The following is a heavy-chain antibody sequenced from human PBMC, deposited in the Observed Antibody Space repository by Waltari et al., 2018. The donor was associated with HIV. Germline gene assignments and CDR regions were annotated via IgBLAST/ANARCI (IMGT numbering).Heavy chain of an antibody. CDR1: GFTVSSNY. CDR2: IYSGGST. CDR3: AREHIAVAGTSTHPYGRAYYFDY. Sequence: EVQLVESGGGLIQPGGSLRLSCAASGFTVSSNYMSWVRQAPGKGLEWVSVIYSGGSTYYADSVKGRFTISRDNSKNTLYLQMNSLRAEDTAVYYCAREHIAVAGTSTHPYGRAYYFDYWGQGTLVTVSS. V-gene: IGHV3-53*01. J-gene: IGHJ4*02. D-gene: IGHD6-19*01.